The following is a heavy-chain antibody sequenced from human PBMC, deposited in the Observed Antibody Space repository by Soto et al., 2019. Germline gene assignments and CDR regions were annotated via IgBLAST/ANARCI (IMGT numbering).Heavy chain of an antibody. D-gene: IGHD3-3*01. Sequence: ASVKGSCKGSGYTFTGDGIGWVRQAPGQGLEWMGWISAYNGNTNYAQKFQGRVTITRDTSASTAYMELSSLRSEDAAVYYCAREEWLLYGYWGQGTLVTVSS. CDR2: ISAYNGNT. V-gene: IGHV1-18*01. CDR3: AREEWLLYGY. CDR1: GYTFTGDG. J-gene: IGHJ4*02.